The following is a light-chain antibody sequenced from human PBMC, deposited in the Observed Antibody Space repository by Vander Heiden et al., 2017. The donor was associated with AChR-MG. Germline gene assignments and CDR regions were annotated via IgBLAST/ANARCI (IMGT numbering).Light chain of an antibody. V-gene: IGLV2-8*01. CDR3: ASYAGSNDVI. CDR2: EVN. Sequence: QSALTQPPSASGSPGPSVTISCTGTSSDIGAYNYVSWYQQHPGKALKLMISEVNKRPAGGPDRFSGSKSGNGASLTISGLQPEEEATFYSASYAGSNDVIFGGGTRLTVL. J-gene: IGLJ2*01. CDR1: SSDIGAYNY.